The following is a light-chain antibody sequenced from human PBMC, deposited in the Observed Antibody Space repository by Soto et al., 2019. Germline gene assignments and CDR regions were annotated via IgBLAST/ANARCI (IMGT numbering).Light chain of an antibody. CDR1: SSDVGAYTS. Sequence: QSVLTQPASVSGSPGQSITISCTGTSSDVGAYTSVSWYQQHPGKAPKLIIYEVSNRPPGVSTRFSGSKSASTASLTISGLQAEDEAHYYCSSYTSANRDYVFATGTKVTVL. V-gene: IGLV2-14*01. CDR2: EVS. J-gene: IGLJ1*01. CDR3: SSYTSANRDYV.